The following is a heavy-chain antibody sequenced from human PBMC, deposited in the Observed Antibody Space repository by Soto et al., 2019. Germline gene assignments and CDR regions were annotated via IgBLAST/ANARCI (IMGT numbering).Heavy chain of an antibody. V-gene: IGHV4-59*12. CDR3: ARAYYYDSSGYSPYYYYYGMDV. CDR2: IYYSGST. D-gene: IGHD3-22*01. Sequence: PSETLSLTCTVSGGSISSYYWSWIRQPPGKGLEWIGYIYYSGSTNYNPSLKSRVTISVDTSKNQFSLKLSSVTAADTAVYYCARAYYYDSSGYSPYYYYYGMDVWGQGTTVTVSS. CDR1: GGSISSYY. J-gene: IGHJ6*02.